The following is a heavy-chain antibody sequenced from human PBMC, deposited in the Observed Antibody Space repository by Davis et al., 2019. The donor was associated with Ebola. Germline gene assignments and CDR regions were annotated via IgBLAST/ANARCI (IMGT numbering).Heavy chain of an antibody. Sequence: PGGSLRLSCAASGFTFSNYGMHWVRQAPGKGLEWVALISYDGSDKYHADSVKGRFTISRDNSKNTLYMQMNSLRAEDTAVYYCAKDRKRLLYYYAMDVWGQGTTVTVSS. V-gene: IGHV3-30*18. J-gene: IGHJ6*02. D-gene: IGHD4/OR15-4a*01. CDR3: AKDRKRLLYYYAMDV. CDR2: ISYDGSDK. CDR1: GFTFSNYG.